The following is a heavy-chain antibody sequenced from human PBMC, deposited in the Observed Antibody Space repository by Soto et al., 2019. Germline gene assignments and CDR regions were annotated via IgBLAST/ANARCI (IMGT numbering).Heavy chain of an antibody. CDR1: GYTFPSYY. D-gene: IGHD2-2*01. CDR2: INPSGGST. Sequence: ASVKVSCKASGYTFPSYYMHWVRQAPGQGLEWMGIINPSGGSTSYAQKFQGRVTMTRDTSTSTVYMELSSLRSEDTAVYYCARDGDIVLVPAAAPNWFDPWGQGTLVTVSS. CDR3: ARDGDIVLVPAAAPNWFDP. J-gene: IGHJ5*02. V-gene: IGHV1-46*01.